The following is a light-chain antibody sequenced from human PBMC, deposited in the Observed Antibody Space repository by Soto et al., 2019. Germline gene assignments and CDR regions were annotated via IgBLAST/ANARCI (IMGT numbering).Light chain of an antibody. CDR1: QTISSY. Sequence: DIQMTQSPSSLSASVGDRVTITCRASQTISSYLNWYQQKPGKAPNLLIYAASTLQSGVPSRFSGSGSGTDFTLTISSLQPEDFATYYCQQSYSTPRTFGGGTMV. CDR3: QQSYSTPRT. J-gene: IGKJ4*01. V-gene: IGKV1-39*01. CDR2: AAS.